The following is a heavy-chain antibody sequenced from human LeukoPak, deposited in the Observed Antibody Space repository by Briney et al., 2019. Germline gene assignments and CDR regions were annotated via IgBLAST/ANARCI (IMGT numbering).Heavy chain of an antibody. J-gene: IGHJ4*02. D-gene: IGHD3-10*01. V-gene: IGHV4-59*01. CDR2: IHYSGNT. CDR3: ARWGSGSRHFDY. Sequence: SETLSLTCTVSGGSISSYYWSWTRQSPGKGLEWIGYIHYSGNTNYNPSLKSRVTISVDTSKNQFSLKLSSVTAADTAVYYCARWGSGSRHFDYWGQGTLVTVSS. CDR1: GGSISSYY.